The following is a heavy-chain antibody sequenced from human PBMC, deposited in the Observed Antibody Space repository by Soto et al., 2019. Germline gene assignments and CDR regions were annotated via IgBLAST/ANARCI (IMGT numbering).Heavy chain of an antibody. CDR2: IVVVSGST. CDR1: GFDFGSFG. CDR3: SADHPHMAMGWPV. J-gene: IGHJ6*02. D-gene: IGHD1-26*01. V-gene: IGHV1-58*02. Sequence: VTVSCKASGFDFGSFGIQFLRQTRGRGLEWIGWIVVVSGSTNYARQFQGRVAISRDMSSSTAYLDLYDLKSDDTAVYFCSADHPHMAMGWPVWGQGTTVTVSS.